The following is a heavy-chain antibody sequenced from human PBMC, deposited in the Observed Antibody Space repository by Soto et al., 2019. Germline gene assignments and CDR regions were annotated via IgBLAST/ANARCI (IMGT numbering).Heavy chain of an antibody. D-gene: IGHD2-2*01. CDR3: ARESDIVVVPAAMGQGWFDP. J-gene: IGHJ5*02. V-gene: IGHV1-69*12. CDR2: IIPIFGTA. Sequence: QVQLVQSGAEVKKPGSSVKVSCKASGGTFSSYAISWVRQAPGQGLEWMGGIIPIFGTANYAQKFQGRVTITADESTSTAYMELSSLRSEDTAVYYCARESDIVVVPAAMGQGWFDPWGQGTLVTVSS. CDR1: GGTFSSYA.